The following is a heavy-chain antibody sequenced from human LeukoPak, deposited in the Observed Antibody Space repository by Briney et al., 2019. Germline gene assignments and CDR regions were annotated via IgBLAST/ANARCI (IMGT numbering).Heavy chain of an antibody. J-gene: IGHJ4*02. CDR2: IIPNSGGT. CDR3: VRSTSAWYDGYYFDY. V-gene: IGHV1-2*02. CDR1: GYIFTDYY. Sequence: ASVKVSCKASGYIFTDYYIHWVRQAPGQGLEWMGWIIPNSGGTNYAQKFQGRVTMTRDTSITTAYMELSSLRSDDTAVYYCVRSTSAWYDGYYFDYWGQGTLVTVSS. D-gene: IGHD6-19*01.